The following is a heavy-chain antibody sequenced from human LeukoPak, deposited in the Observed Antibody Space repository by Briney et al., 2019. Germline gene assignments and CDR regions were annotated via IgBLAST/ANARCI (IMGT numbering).Heavy chain of an antibody. V-gene: IGHV3-30*01. Sequence: PGRSLRLSCAASGFTFSSYAVHWVRQAPGKGLEWVAVISYDGSNKYYADSVKGRFTISRDNSKNTLYLQMNSLRAEDTAVYYCARSLAAAGTEIDYWGQGNLVTVSS. CDR1: GFTFSSYA. CDR3: ARSLAAAGTEIDY. D-gene: IGHD6-13*01. J-gene: IGHJ4*02. CDR2: ISYDGSNK.